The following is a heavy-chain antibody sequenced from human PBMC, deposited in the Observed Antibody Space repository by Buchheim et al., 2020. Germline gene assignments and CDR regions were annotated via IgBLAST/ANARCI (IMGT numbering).Heavy chain of an antibody. Sequence: EVQLEESGGGLVQPGGSLRLSCAASGFTLRTYWMHWVRQAPGKGLEWVSRINEDGSFTNYADFVKGRFTISRDNAENTLYLQMTSLRVEDTAMYYCARDLSGSQDYWGQGTL. CDR3: ARDLSGSQDY. V-gene: IGHV3-74*01. CDR2: INEDGSFT. J-gene: IGHJ4*02. CDR1: GFTLRTYW. D-gene: IGHD1-26*01.